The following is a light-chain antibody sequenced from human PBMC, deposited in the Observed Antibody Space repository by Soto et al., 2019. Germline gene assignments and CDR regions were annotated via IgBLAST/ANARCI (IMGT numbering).Light chain of an antibody. CDR3: QVSGRSALYT. Sequence: EIVLTQSPGTLSLSPGERATLSCRASQSVSSSSLAWYQQKRGQASRLLIYGASSRATGIPDRFSGSGSGTDFTLTISRLEPEDFAVYYCQVSGRSALYTFGQGTRLEIK. J-gene: IGKJ2*01. V-gene: IGKV3-20*01. CDR1: QSVSSSS. CDR2: GAS.